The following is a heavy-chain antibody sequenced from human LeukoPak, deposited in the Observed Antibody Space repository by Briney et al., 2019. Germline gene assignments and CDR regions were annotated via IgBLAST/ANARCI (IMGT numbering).Heavy chain of an antibody. CDR2: IYSGGST. V-gene: IGHV3-53*04. CDR3: ARAPIYCSSTSCYDAYYYYGMDV. D-gene: IGHD2-2*01. J-gene: IGHJ6*02. CDR1: GFTVSSNY. Sequence: GGSLRLSCAASGFTVSSNYMSWVRQAPGKGLEWVSVIYSGGSTYYADSVKGRFTISRHNSKNTLYLQMSSLRAEDTAVYYCARAPIYCSSTSCYDAYYYYGMDVWGQGTTVTVSS.